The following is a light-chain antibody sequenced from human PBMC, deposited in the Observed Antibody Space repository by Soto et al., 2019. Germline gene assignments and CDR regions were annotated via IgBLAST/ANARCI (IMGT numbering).Light chain of an antibody. CDR2: EVT. V-gene: IGLV2-14*01. J-gene: IGLJ2*01. Sequence: QSALTQPASVSGSPGQSIPVSCTGTSSDIGGHNYVSWSQQHRGKVPKLIIYEVTNRPSGVSNRFSGSKSGNTASLTVSGLQAEDEADYYCSSYTTTSTVVFGGGTKLTVL. CDR3: SSYTTTSTVV. CDR1: SSDIGGHNY.